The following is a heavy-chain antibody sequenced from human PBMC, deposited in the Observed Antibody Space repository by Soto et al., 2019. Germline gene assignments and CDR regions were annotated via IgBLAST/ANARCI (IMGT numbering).Heavy chain of an antibody. V-gene: IGHV4-59*01. J-gene: IGHJ3*02. Sequence: QVHLQESGPGLVKPSETLSLTCAVSGGSINGYYWSWVRQPPGKGLEWIGYTHYNGNTHYNPSLESRVIKSRNTPTKRVSMRLSSVNAADTALYYCARVWGQENWGMQAFDIWGRGTLVTVSS. CDR3: ARVWGQENWGMQAFDI. CDR2: THYNGNT. D-gene: IGHD7-27*01. CDR1: GGSINGYY.